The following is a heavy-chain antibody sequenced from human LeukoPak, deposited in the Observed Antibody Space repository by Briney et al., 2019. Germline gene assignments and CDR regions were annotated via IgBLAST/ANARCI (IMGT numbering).Heavy chain of an antibody. V-gene: IGHV1-2*02. Sequence: ASVKVSCKASGYTFTSYGISWVRQAPGQGLEWMGWISAYSGGTNYAQKFQGRVTMTRDTSISTAYMELSRLRSDDTAVYYCARDVTIFGVVIPYYFDYWGQGTLVTVSS. CDR1: GYTFTSYG. J-gene: IGHJ4*02. CDR3: ARDVTIFGVVIPYYFDY. CDR2: ISAYSGGT. D-gene: IGHD3-3*01.